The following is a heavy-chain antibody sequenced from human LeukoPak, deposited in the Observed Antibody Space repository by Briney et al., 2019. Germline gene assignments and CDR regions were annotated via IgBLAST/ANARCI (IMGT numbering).Heavy chain of an antibody. Sequence: NPSETLSLTCAVYGDDPFVGYYWAWIRQSPGKGLEWIGEINHLGRTNYNPSLKSRVTISVDTSKKQFSLKVRSVTAADTSVYYCAREGNVLVVTQKKKKPFDYWGQGILVTVSP. CDR3: AREGNVLVVTQKKKKPFDY. J-gene: IGHJ4*02. CDR1: GDDPFVGYY. D-gene: IGHD3-22*01. V-gene: IGHV4-34*01. CDR2: INHLGRT.